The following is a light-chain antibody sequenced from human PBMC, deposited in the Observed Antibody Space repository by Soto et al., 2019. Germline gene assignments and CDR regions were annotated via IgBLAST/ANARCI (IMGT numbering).Light chain of an antibody. CDR1: QDLHID. V-gene: IGKV3D-15*01. J-gene: IGKJ4*01. Sequence: ETLMTQSPATLSVSPGETVTLSCRSSQDLHIDLAWYRQKPGQAPRLLIYGASSRATGIPDRFSGSGSGTDFTLTISSLQPEDVAAYYCQKYNSAPLTFGGGTKVDIK. CDR3: QKYNSAPLT. CDR2: GAS.